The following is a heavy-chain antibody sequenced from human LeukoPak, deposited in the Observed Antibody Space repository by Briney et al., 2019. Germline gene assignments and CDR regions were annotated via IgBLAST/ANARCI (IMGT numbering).Heavy chain of an antibody. J-gene: IGHJ4*02. CDR2: ISSSGSTI. CDR1: GFTFSDYY. V-gene: IGHV3-11*04. D-gene: IGHD6-6*01. Sequence: PGGSLRLSCAASGFTFSDYYMSWIRQAPGKGLEWVSHISSSGSTIYYADSVKGRFAISRDNAKNSLYLQMNSLRAEDTAIYYCARVSSYSSSSGSLCDYWGQGTRVTVSS. CDR3: ARVSSYSSSSGSLCDY.